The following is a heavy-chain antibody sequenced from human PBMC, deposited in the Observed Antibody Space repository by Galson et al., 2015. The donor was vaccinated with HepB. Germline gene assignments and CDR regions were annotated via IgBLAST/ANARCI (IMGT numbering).Heavy chain of an antibody. CDR1: GYPFTKYH. V-gene: IGHV1-46*01. CDR2: DSFNGEST. D-gene: IGHD6-19*01. J-gene: IGHJ4*02. CDR3: ARDSSDWSLDY. Sequence: SVKVSCKASGYPFTKYHVHWVRQAPGQGLEWRGIDSFNGESTNYAQKFQGRLTMTRDTPTNTVYMELSSPTSEDTAIYFCARDSSDWSLDYWGQGTLVTVSS.